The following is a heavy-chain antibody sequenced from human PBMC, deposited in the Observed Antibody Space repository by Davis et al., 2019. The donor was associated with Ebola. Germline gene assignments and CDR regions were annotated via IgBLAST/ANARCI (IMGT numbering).Heavy chain of an antibody. Sequence: GSLRLSCAASGFTVSSNYMSWIRQPPGKGLEWIGEINHSGSTNYNPSLKSRVTISVDTSKNQFSLKLSSVTAADTAVYYCARGRTIWYGMDVWVQGTTVTVSS. CDR2: INHSGST. J-gene: IGHJ6*02. CDR1: GFTVSSNY. V-gene: IGHV4-34*01. CDR3: ARGRTIWYGMDV. D-gene: IGHD3-3*01.